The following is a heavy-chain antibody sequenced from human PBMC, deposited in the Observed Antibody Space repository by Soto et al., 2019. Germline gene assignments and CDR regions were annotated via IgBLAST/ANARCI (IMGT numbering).Heavy chain of an antibody. Sequence: SETLSLTCTVSGGSVNSAGHSWCWVRQSPGKGLEWIGYSYHSGSSYYNPSLQSRVTISVDRSKAQFYLTLTSVTAADTAVYYCATAPVELLWFGSSRGGLDPWGQGTLVTVSS. CDR1: GGSVNSAGHS. CDR3: ATAPVELLWFGSSRGGLDP. V-gene: IGHV4-30-2*06. D-gene: IGHD3-10*01. CDR2: SYHSGSS. J-gene: IGHJ5*02.